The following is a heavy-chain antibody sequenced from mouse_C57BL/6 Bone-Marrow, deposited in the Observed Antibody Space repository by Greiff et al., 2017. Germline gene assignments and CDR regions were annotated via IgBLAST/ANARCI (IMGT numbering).Heavy chain of an antibody. J-gene: IGHJ4*01. CDR2: IDPENGDT. V-gene: IGHV14-4*01. D-gene: IGHD2-14*01. Sequence: EVKLVESGAELVRPGASVKLSCTASGFNIKDDYMHWVKQRPEQGLEWIGWIDPENGDTEYASKFQGKATITADTSSNTAYLQLSSLTSEDTAVYYCTTSCTPAMDYWGQGTSVTVSS. CDR3: TTSCTPAMDY. CDR1: GFNIKDDY.